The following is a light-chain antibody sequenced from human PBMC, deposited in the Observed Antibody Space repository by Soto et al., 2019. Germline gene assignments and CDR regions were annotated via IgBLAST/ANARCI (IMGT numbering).Light chain of an antibody. CDR3: QQYGSLSWT. CDR1: QSVSSNY. Sequence: DIVLTQSPGTLSLSPGERATLSCRASQSVSSNYLAWYQQKPGQAPRLLIYSASTRATGVPDRFSGSGSGTDFTLTISRLEPEDFAVYHCQQYGSLSWTFGQGTKVDIK. CDR2: SAS. V-gene: IGKV3-20*01. J-gene: IGKJ1*01.